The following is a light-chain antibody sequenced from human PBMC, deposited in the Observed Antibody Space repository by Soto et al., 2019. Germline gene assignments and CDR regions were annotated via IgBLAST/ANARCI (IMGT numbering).Light chain of an antibody. CDR3: QRYYSYPST. Sequence: IRVTQSPSAFSATTGDRVTITCRASQGISSYLAWYQQKPGKAPKLLIYAASTLQSGVPSRFSGSGSGTDFTLTISCLQSEDFATYYCQRYYSYPSTSGQRTRLEI. CDR1: QGISSY. V-gene: IGKV1-8*01. J-gene: IGKJ5*01. CDR2: AAS.